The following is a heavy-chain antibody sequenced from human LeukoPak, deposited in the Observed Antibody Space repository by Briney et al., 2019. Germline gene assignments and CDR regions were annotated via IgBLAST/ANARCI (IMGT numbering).Heavy chain of an antibody. D-gene: IGHD2-2*01. Sequence: GASVKVSCKASGYTFTSYGISCVRQAPGQGLEWMGWISAYNGNPHYAQKLQGRVTLSPDTSTSTAYMELRSLRSDDTAVYYCARGYDIVVVPAAQPTRHYYYYYGMDVWGQGTTVTVSS. CDR1: GYTFTSYG. V-gene: IGHV1-18*01. CDR2: ISAYNGNP. J-gene: IGHJ6*02. CDR3: ARGYDIVVVPAAQPTRHYYYYYGMDV.